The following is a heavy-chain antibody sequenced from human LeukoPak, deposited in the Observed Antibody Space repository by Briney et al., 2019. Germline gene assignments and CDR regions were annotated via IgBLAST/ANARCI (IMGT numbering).Heavy chain of an antibody. J-gene: IGHJ4*02. Sequence: SETLSLTCTVSGGSISSYFWSWIRQPAGKGLEWIGRIYISGSTNYIPSLESRVTMSVDTSKRQFSLKLSSVTAADTAVYFCARGERSYYDYWGQGTLVTVSS. D-gene: IGHD1-26*01. CDR1: GGSISSYF. V-gene: IGHV4-4*07. CDR2: IYISGST. CDR3: ARGERSYYDY.